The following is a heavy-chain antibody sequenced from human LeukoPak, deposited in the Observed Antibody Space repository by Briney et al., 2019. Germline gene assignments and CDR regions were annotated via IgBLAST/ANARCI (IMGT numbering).Heavy chain of an antibody. CDR1: GYTFTSYD. CDR2: MSPNSGNT. V-gene: IGHV1-8*01. D-gene: IGHD4-17*01. CDR3: ARVGGDYGYYFDY. Sequence: ASVKVSCKASGYTFTSYDINWVRQATGQGLEWMGWMSPNSGNTGYAQKFQGRVTMTRSTSMSTAYMELSSLRSEDTAVYYCARVGGDYGYYFDYWGQGTLVTVSS. J-gene: IGHJ4*02.